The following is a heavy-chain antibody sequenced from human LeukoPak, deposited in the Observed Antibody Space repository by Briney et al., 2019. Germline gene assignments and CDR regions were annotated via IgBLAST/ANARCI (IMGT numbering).Heavy chain of an antibody. D-gene: IGHD3-10*01. V-gene: IGHV3-21*01. CDR3: ARGGAGADEYFQH. CDR2: ISSSSSYI. J-gene: IGHJ1*01. CDR1: GITLSNYS. Sequence: GGSLRLSCAVSGITLSNYSMNWVRQAPGKGLEWVSSISSSSSYIYYADSVKGRFTISRDNAKNSLYLQMNSLRAEDTAVYYCARGGAGADEYFQHWGQGTLVTVSS.